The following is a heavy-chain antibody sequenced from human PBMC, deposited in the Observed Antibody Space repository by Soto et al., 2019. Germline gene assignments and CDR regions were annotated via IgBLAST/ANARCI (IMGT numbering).Heavy chain of an antibody. D-gene: IGHD6-6*01. Sequence: SETLSLTCTVSGGSISSYYWSWIRQPPGKGLEWIGYIYYSGSTNYNPSLKSRVTISVDTSKNQFSLKLSSVTAADTAVYYCARSYSSYFFDWCDPWGQGTLVT. J-gene: IGHJ5*02. CDR1: GGSISSYY. V-gene: IGHV4-59*01. CDR3: ARSYSSYFFDWCDP. CDR2: IYYSGST.